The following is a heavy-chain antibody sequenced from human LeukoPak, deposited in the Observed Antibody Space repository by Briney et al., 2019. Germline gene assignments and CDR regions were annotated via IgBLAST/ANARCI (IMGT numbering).Heavy chain of an antibody. V-gene: IGHV1-69*06. D-gene: IGHD6-19*01. CDR2: IIPIFGTA. CDR3: ARHTDSSGWYFDY. J-gene: IGHJ4*02. CDR1: GGTFSSYA. Sequence: ASVKVSCKASGGTFSSYAISWVRQAPGQGLEWMGGIIPIFGTANYAQKFQGRVTITADKSTITAYMELSSLRSEDTAVYYCARHTDSSGWYFDYWGQGTLVAVSS.